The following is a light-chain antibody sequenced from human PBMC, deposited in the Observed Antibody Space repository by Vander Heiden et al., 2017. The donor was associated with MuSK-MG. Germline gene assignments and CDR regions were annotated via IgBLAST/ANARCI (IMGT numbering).Light chain of an antibody. Sequence: DIQMTQSPSSLSASVGDRVTITCRAGQTIINYLNWYQQKPGKGPKILIYGASSLQSGVPSRFSGSRYGTEFTLTISSLQPEDFATYYCQQSFTTPVTFGGGTKVEIK. CDR1: QTIINY. CDR2: GAS. V-gene: IGKV1-39*01. CDR3: QQSFTTPVT. J-gene: IGKJ4*01.